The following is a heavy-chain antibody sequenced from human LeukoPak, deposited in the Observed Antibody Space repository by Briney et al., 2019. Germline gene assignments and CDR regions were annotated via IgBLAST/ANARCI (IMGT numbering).Heavy chain of an antibody. Sequence: ASETLSLTCAVYGGSFSGYYWSWIRQPPGKGLEWIGEINHIGSANYNPSLKSRVTISVDTSKNQFSLKLSSVTAADTAVYYCARLGPSGWYFDLWGRGTLVTVSS. V-gene: IGHV4-34*01. CDR1: GGSFSGYY. J-gene: IGHJ2*01. CDR3: ARLGPSGWYFDL. CDR2: INHIGSA.